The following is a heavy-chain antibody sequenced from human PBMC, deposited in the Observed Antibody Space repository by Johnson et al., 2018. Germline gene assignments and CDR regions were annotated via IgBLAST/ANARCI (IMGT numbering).Heavy chain of an antibody. J-gene: IGHJ4*02. Sequence: QVQLVESGGGVVQPGRSLRLSCAASGFTFSSYGMHWVRQAPGKGLEWVAVISYDGSNRYYADSVKGRFTMSRDNSKSTLYLQMNSLRAEETAVYYCAKAPLSGIAGWVDYWGQGTLVTVSS. CDR3: AKAPLSGIAGWVDY. CDR1: GFTFSSYG. D-gene: IGHD1-1*01. CDR2: ISYDGSNR. V-gene: IGHV3-30*18.